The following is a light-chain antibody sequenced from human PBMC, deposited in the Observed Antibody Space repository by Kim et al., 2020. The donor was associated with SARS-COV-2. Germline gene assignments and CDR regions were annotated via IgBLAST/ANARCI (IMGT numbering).Light chain of an antibody. V-gene: IGKV3-11*01. CDR3: QQRSSWPLT. CDR2: DAS. CDR1: QSVSTY. J-gene: IGKJ4*01. Sequence: EIVLTQSPATLSLSPGDRATLSCRASQSVSTYLIWYQQKPGQAPRLLIYDASNRATGIPARFSGSGSATDFTLTISRLEPEDFAVYYCQQRSSWPLTFGGGTKVDIK.